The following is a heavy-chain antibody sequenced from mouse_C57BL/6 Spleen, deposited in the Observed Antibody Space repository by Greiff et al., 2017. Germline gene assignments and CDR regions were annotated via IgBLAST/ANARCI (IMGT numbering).Heavy chain of an antibody. Sequence: EVQLQQSGAELVRPGASVKLSCTASGFNIKDYYMHWVKQRPEQGLEWIGRIDPEDGDTEYAPKFQGKATMTADTSSNTAYLELSRLTSEDTAVYYCTPYGSSYDYAMDYWGQGTSVTVSS. J-gene: IGHJ4*01. CDR3: TPYGSSYDYAMDY. CDR2: IDPEDGDT. CDR1: GFNIKDYY. D-gene: IGHD1-1*01. V-gene: IGHV14-1*01.